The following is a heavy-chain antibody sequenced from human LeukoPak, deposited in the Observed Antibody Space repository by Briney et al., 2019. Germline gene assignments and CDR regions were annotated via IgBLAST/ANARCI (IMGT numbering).Heavy chain of an antibody. CDR2: IYSGGST. Sequence: PGGSLRLSCAASGFTVSSNYMSWVRQAPGKGLEWVSVIYSGGSTYYADSVKGRFTISRDNSKNTLYLQMNSLRAEDTAVYYCARAGGYSGSYYGFDYWGQGTLVTVSS. J-gene: IGHJ4*02. CDR1: GFTVSSNY. CDR3: ARAGGYSGSYYGFDY. D-gene: IGHD1-26*01. V-gene: IGHV3-66*01.